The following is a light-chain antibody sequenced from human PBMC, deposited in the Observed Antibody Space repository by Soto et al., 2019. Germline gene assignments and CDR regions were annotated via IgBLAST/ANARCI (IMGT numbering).Light chain of an antibody. J-gene: IGLJ1*01. Sequence: QSVLTQPPSASGTPGQIVTVSCSGSTSDIGTDGVNWLQHLPGTAPRLLIYTNNQRPSAVVDRFSASKSGTSSSLAISRLQSEEEATYYCATWHGSFYVFGTGTKLTVL. CDR3: ATWHGSFYV. CDR2: TNN. CDR1: TSDIGTDG. V-gene: IGLV1-44*01.